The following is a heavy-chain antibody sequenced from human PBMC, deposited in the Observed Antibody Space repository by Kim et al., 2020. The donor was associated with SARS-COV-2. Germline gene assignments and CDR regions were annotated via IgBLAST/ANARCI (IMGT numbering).Heavy chain of an antibody. D-gene: IGHD6-13*01. J-gene: IGHJ4*02. V-gene: IGHV3-30*18. CDR1: GFSFNSYN. Sequence: GGSLRLSCAASGFSFNSYNMHWVRQAPGKGLEWVTVISYDGSNIHYADSVKGRFTISRDNSKNTVDLQMNSLRLDDTAVYYCAKGSSWFDDWGQGSLVTVSS. CDR2: ISYDGSNI. CDR3: AKGSSWFDD.